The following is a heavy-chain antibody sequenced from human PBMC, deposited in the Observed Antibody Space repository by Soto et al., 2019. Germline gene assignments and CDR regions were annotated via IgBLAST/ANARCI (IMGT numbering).Heavy chain of an antibody. CDR3: ARHKSGLLWFGELVPWFDP. Sequence: SETLSLTCTVSGGSISSYYGSWIRQPPGKGLAWIGYIYYSGSTNYNPSLKSRVTISVDTSKNQFSLKLSSVTAADTAVYYCARHKSGLLWFGELVPWFDPWGQGTLVTVSS. CDR1: GGSISSYY. CDR2: IYYSGST. V-gene: IGHV4-59*08. J-gene: IGHJ5*02. D-gene: IGHD3-10*01.